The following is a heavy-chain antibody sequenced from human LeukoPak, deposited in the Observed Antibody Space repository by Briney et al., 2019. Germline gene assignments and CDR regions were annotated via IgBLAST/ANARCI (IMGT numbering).Heavy chain of an antibody. Sequence: EGSLRLSCAASGFTFNTYVMHWVRQAPGKGLVWVARIDTDGKTTTYADSVKGRFTISRDNAKNMLYVQMNSLRAEDTAVYYCVRDKDGYNFWGQGTLVSVSS. CDR1: GFTFNTYV. D-gene: IGHD5-24*01. V-gene: IGHV3-74*01. J-gene: IGHJ4*02. CDR3: VRDKDGYNF. CDR2: IDTDGKTT.